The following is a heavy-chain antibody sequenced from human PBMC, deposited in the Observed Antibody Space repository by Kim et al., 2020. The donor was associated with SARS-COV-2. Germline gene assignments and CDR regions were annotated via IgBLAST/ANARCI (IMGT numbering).Heavy chain of an antibody. J-gene: IGHJ4*01. CDR2: ISGSDGST. V-gene: IGHV3-23*01. Sequence: GGSLRLSCAASGFTFSNYAMSWVRQAPGKGLEWVSTISGSDGSTYYADSVRGRFTISRDNSKTTLYLQMNSLRAEDTAVYYCAKKFHYGSGSYLYYFDY. D-gene: IGHD3-10*01. CDR3: AKKFHYGSGSYLYYFDY. CDR1: GFTFSNYA.